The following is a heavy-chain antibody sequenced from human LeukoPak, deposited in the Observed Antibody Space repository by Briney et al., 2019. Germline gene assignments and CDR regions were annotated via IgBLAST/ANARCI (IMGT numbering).Heavy chain of an antibody. V-gene: IGHV4-4*07. J-gene: IGHJ4*02. CDR1: GGSISSYY. CDR3: ASGTYSGSYYGFDY. D-gene: IGHD1-26*01. Sequence: SETLSLTCTVSGGSISSYYWNWIRQPAGKGLEWIGRIYTSGSTNYNPSLKSRVTMSVDTSKNQFSLKLSSVTAADTAVYYCASGTYSGSYYGFDYWGQGTLVTVSS. CDR2: IYTSGST.